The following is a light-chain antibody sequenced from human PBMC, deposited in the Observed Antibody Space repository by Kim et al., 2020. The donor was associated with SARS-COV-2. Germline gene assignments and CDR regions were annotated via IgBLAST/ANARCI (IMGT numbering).Light chain of an antibody. J-gene: IGKJ2*01. CDR3: HQYNDWPPGDT. Sequence: EIVMTQSPATLSVSPGERATLSCRASQSISNNLAWYQHKPGQAPRLLMYGVSTRATGIPARFSGSGSGTDFTLTVSSLQSEDFAVYYCHQYNDWPPGDTFGQGTKLEI. V-gene: IGKV3-15*01. CDR2: GVS. CDR1: QSISNN.